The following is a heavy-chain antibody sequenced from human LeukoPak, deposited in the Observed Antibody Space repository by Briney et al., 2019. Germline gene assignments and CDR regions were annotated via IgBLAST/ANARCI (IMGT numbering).Heavy chain of an antibody. CDR1: GFTFDDYA. D-gene: IGHD2-2*01. Sequence: GGSLRLSCATSGFTFDDYAMHWVRQAPGKGLEWGSGISWNSDSIGYEDSVQGRFTISRDNAKNSLHLQMNSLRPEDTALYYCAKAKRYCSSTSCDHYYFGQWGQGTLVTVSS. CDR3: AKAKRYCSSTSCDHYYFGQ. J-gene: IGHJ4*02. CDR2: ISWNSDSI. V-gene: IGHV3-9*01.